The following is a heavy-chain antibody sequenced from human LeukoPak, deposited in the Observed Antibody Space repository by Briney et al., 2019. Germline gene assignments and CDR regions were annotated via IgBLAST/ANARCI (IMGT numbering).Heavy chain of an antibody. J-gene: IGHJ4*02. CDR3: ARGRGQNQLLYYFEY. CDR1: GDSISSTNSY. V-gene: IGHV4-31*11. CDR2: IFYTGTT. D-gene: IGHD4-23*01. Sequence: SETLSLTCAVTGDSISSTNSYWAWVRQHPGKGLEWIGYIFYTGTTLYSSSLKSRVTISRDTSENQFSLRLSSVTAADTAIYYCARGRGQNQLLYYFEYWGQGTLVSVSS.